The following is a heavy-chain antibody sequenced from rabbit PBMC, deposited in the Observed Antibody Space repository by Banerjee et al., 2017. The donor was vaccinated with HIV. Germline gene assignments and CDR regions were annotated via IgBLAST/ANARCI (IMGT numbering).Heavy chain of an antibody. CDR3: ARRYSGDAGYGYAIGAFDL. J-gene: IGHJ6*01. Sequence: QQLVESGGGLVKPGASLTLTCKASGFSFSSGYDMCWVRQAPGKGLEWIGCIYTTSGSTYYASWAKGRFTISKTASTTVTLQMTSLTAADTATYFCARRYSGDAGYGYAIGAFDLWGPGTLVTVS. CDR2: IYTTSGST. D-gene: IGHD6-1*01. CDR1: GFSFSSGYD. V-gene: IGHV1S40*01.